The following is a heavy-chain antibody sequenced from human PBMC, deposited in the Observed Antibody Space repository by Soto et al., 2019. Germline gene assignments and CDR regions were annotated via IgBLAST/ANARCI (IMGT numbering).Heavy chain of an antibody. D-gene: IGHD6-13*01. CDR3: AKDKQQLGLFDY. V-gene: IGHV3-30*18. Sequence: QVQLVESGGGVVQPGRSLRLSCAASGFTFGSYGMHWVRQAPGKGLEWVAVISYDGSNKYYADSVKGRFTISRDNSKNTLYLQMNSLRAEDTAVYYCAKDKQQLGLFDYWGQGTLVTVSS. CDR2: ISYDGSNK. J-gene: IGHJ4*02. CDR1: GFTFGSYG.